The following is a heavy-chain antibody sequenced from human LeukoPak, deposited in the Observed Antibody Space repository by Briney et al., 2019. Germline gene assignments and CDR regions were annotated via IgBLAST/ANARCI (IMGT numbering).Heavy chain of an antibody. V-gene: IGHV3-7*01. CDR2: IKLDGTQK. Sequence: GGSLRLSCAASGFTFRNYWMSWIRQAPGRGLEWVANIKLDGTQKNYIQSVRGRFTISRDNARNFLYLQLSSLRAEDTAVYYCTRDIWTDYWGQGALVTVSS. CDR3: TRDIWTDY. D-gene: IGHD3/OR15-3a*01. CDR1: GFTFRNYW. J-gene: IGHJ4*02.